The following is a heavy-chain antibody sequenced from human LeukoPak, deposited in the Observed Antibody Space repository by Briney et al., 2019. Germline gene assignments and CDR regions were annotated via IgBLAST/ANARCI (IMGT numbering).Heavy chain of an antibody. J-gene: IGHJ4*01. CDR1: GFTFSSYS. CDR3: ARKTAGHYPFDS. D-gene: IGHD3-22*01. V-gene: IGHV3-21*04. Sequence: PGGSLRLSCAASGFTFSSYSMNWVRQAPGKGLEWVSSISSSSSYIFYADSVRGRFTISRDNSKNTLYLQMNSLRVEDTAVYYCARKTAGHYPFDSWGQGTLVTVSS. CDR2: ISSSSSYI.